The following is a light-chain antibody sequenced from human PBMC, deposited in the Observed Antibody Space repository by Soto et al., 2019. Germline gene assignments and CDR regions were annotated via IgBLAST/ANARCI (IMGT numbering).Light chain of an antibody. Sequence: EIELTQSPATLSLSPGERATLSCRASQTVSTYLAWYQQNPGQAPRLLIYDESNRATGIPARFSGSGSGTDFTLTISSLEPEDFAVYYCHQRRNGITFGQGTRLEIK. J-gene: IGKJ5*01. V-gene: IGKV3-11*01. CDR2: DES. CDR1: QTVSTY. CDR3: HQRRNGIT.